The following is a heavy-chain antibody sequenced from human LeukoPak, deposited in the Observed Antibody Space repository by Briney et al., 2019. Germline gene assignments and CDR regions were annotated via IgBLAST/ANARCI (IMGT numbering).Heavy chain of an antibody. Sequence: SETLSLTCTVSDGSISDSYWSWIRQSPGKGLEWIGYIFYTGFTHYNPSLESRVTISVDTSKKQFSLWLNSVTAADTAVYYCARDAYGGNSWGWFDPWGQGTLVTVSS. D-gene: IGHD4-23*01. CDR2: IFYTGFT. CDR3: ARDAYGGNSWGWFDP. J-gene: IGHJ5*02. CDR1: DGSISDSY. V-gene: IGHV4-59*12.